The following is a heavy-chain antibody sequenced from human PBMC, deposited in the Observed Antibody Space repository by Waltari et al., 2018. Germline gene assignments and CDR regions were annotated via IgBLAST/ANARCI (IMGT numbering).Heavy chain of an antibody. J-gene: IGHJ6*02. CDR1: GGTFSSYA. Sequence: QVQLVQSGAEVKKPGSSVKVSCKASGGTFSSYAISWVRQAPGQGLEWMGTITPIVGTANSAQKFQGRVTSTADESTSTAYMELSSLRSEDTAVYYCARNVAAAGIRFYYYGMDVWGQGTTVTVSS. CDR3: ARNVAAAGIRFYYYGMDV. D-gene: IGHD6-13*01. V-gene: IGHV1-69*11. CDR2: ITPIVGTA.